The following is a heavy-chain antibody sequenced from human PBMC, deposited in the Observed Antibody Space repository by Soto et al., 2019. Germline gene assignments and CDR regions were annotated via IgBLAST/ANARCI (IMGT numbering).Heavy chain of an antibody. V-gene: IGHV1-69*13. Sequence: SVKVSCKVSGGTFSSYAISWVRQAPGQGLEWMGGIIPIFGTANYAQKFQGRVTITADESTSTAYMELSSLRSEDTAVYYCARDVRSVLLWFGESKAYYYGMDVWGQGTTVTVS. J-gene: IGHJ6*02. D-gene: IGHD3-10*01. CDR3: ARDVRSVLLWFGESKAYYYGMDV. CDR1: GGTFSSYA. CDR2: IIPIFGTA.